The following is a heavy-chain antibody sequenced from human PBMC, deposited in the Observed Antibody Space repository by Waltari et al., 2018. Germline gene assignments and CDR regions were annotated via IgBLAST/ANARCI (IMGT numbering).Heavy chain of an antibody. J-gene: IGHJ4*02. Sequence: EVQLLESGGGLFQPGGSLRLSCIGSGFPFSEFGMAWVRQAPGGGLGWVSTISGSGSNKHYSDSVEGRFTVSRDNSMNTFYLEMTSLGAEDTAMYFCTRDAGPAASFFDFWGQGTLVTVSS. D-gene: IGHD6-25*01. CDR2: ISGSGSNK. CDR3: TRDAGPAASFFDF. CDR1: GFPFSEFG. V-gene: IGHV3-23*01.